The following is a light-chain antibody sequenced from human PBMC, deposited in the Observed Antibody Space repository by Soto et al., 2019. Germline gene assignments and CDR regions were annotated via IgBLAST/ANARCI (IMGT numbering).Light chain of an antibody. CDR2: WAT. J-gene: IGKJ3*01. V-gene: IGKV4-1*01. CDR1: HRYFASSYDKKY. Sequence: DILMSESLGFRVVILCGRAKIICTSIHRYFASSYDKKYLAWYQQKPGQPPKLLIFWATARETGVPERFSGSGSDTDFTLTISSMQAEDSAAYYCQQYYSVPLTFGPGTKVDI. CDR3: QQYYSVPLT.